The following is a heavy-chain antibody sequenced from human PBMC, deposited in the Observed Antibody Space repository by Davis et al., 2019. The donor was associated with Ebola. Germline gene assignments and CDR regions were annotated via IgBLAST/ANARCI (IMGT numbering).Heavy chain of an antibody. CDR1: GGSISISSYY. Sequence: MPSETLSLTCTVSGGSISISSYYWGWIRQPPGKGLEWIGSIYYSGSTYYNPSLKSRVTISVDTSKNHFSVGLNSVTAADTAVYYCARLGSVSTRTDAFDIWGQGTMVIVSS. CDR2: IYYSGST. J-gene: IGHJ3*02. CDR3: ARLGSVSTRTDAFDI. V-gene: IGHV4-39*02. D-gene: IGHD1-26*01.